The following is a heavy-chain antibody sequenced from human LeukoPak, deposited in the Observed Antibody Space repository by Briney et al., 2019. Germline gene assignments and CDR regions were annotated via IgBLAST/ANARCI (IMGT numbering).Heavy chain of an antibody. V-gene: IGHV3-53*01. CDR1: GFTVSSNY. J-gene: IGHJ6*04. D-gene: IGHD3-10*01. CDR3: ARDSLDVVRGVIPRAYYYYGMDV. Sequence: AGGFLRLSCAASGFTVSSNYMSWVRQAPGKGLEWVSVIYSGGSTYYADSVKGRFTISRDNSKNTLYLQMNSLRAEDTAVYYCARDSLDVVRGVIPRAYYYYGMDVWGKGTTVTVSS. CDR2: IYSGGST.